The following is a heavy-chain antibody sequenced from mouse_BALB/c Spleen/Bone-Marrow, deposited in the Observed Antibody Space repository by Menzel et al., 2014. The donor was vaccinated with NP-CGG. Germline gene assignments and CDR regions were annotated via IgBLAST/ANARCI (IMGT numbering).Heavy chain of an antibody. CDR1: GYSFTDYY. Sequence: VQLQESGPELVKPGASVRISCKASGYSFTDYYINWGKQKPGQGLEWIGWIYPGNGDTKYYERFKGKASLTVDRSSSTANMQLSSLTSEDTAVYFCARVRCFDYRDFAHWGQGTLVTVSA. D-gene: IGHD2-4*01. V-gene: IGHV1-84*02. CDR2: IYPGNGDT. J-gene: IGHJ3*01. CDR3: ARVRCFDYRDFAH.